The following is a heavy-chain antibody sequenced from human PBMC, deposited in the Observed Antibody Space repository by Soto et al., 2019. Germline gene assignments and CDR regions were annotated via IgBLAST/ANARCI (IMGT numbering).Heavy chain of an antibody. J-gene: IGHJ4*02. CDR3: AAGGGLPRYY. Sequence: SETLSLTCAVSGGSISSGGYSWSWIRQPPGKGLEWIGYIYHSGSTYYNPSLKSRVTISVDRSKNQFSLKLSSVAAADTAVYYCAAGGGLPRYYWGQGTLVTVSS. CDR1: GGSISSGGYS. V-gene: IGHV4-30-2*01. CDR2: IYHSGST. D-gene: IGHD5-12*01.